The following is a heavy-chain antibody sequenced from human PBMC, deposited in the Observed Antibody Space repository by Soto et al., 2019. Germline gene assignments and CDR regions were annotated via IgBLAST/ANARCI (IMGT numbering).Heavy chain of an antibody. V-gene: IGHV4-61*01. Sequence: PETLSLTCPVSGGSVSSGSYYWSWIRQPPGKGLEGIGYIYYSGSTSYNPSLKSRVTISVDTSKNQFSLKLSSVTAADTAVYYCARVRNNWNGNYLNWFDPWGQGTLVTVSS. CDR3: ARVRNNWNGNYLNWFDP. CDR1: GGSVSSGSYY. CDR2: IYYSGST. J-gene: IGHJ5*02. D-gene: IGHD1-1*01.